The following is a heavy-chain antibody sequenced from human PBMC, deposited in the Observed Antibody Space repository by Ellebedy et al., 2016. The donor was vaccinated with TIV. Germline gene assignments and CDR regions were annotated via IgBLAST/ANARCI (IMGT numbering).Heavy chain of an antibody. D-gene: IGHD3-22*01. V-gene: IGHV3-30*04. J-gene: IGHJ4*02. Sequence: GGSLRLSXVASGFTFDAYALHWVRQAPGEGLEWVAIISYDGDDKFYADSVKGRFTISRDNSKKTLYLQMNSLRADDTAVYYCARDRSNSDYYSYFAYYFDYWGQGALVTVSS. CDR3: ARDRSNSDYYSYFAYYFDY. CDR1: GFTFDAYA. CDR2: ISYDGDDK.